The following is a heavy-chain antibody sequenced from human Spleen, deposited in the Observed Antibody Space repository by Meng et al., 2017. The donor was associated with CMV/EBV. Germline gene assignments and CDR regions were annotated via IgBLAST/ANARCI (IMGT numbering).Heavy chain of an antibody. CDR3: AKDVDCCDTTKCDY. CDR1: GFSFDDYA. CDR2: ITWNSGII. J-gene: IGHJ4*02. V-gene: IGHV3-9*01. D-gene: IGHD2-21*01. Sequence: GGSLRLSCAASGFSFDDYAMHWVRQAPGKGLEWVSGITWNSGIIAYADSVRGRFTISRDNAKNSLYLQMNSLRAEDTALYYCAKDVDCCDTTKCDYWGQGTLVTVSS.